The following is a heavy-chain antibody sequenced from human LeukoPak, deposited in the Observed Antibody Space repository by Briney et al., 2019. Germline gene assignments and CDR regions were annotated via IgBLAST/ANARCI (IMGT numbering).Heavy chain of an antibody. D-gene: IGHD3-3*02. CDR3: ARAPLGIRFGRYYFDY. J-gene: IGHJ4*02. CDR2: IYSGGST. Sequence: GGSLRLSCAASGFTFSSYGMSWVRQAPGKGLEWVSVIYSGGSTYYADSVKGRFTISRDNSKNTLYLQMNSLRAEDTAVYYCARAPLGIRFGRYYFDYWGQGTLVTVSS. V-gene: IGHV3-53*01. CDR1: GFTFSSYG.